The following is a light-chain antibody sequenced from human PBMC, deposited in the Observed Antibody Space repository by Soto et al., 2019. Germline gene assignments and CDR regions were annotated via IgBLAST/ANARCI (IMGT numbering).Light chain of an antibody. J-gene: IGKJ5*01. CDR3: QQSYSTPIT. CDR1: QSIALS. CDR2: VAF. Sequence: DVQMNQSPSSLSASVGDTVTMTCRASQSIALSVNWYQQKPGKAPKLLIYVAFTLESGVPSRFSGSGSGTDFTLTISSLQPEDFAPYYCQQSYSTPITFGQGTRLAIK. V-gene: IGKV1-39*01.